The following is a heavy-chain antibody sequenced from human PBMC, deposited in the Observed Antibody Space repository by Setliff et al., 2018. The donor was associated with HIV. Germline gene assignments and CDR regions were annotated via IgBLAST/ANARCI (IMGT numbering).Heavy chain of an antibody. D-gene: IGHD6-13*01. J-gene: IGHJ4*02. Sequence: ETLSLTCTVSGGSISGYHWNWLRQTPGKGLEWIGYIYTSRGTNYNHSLRTRVIISVDTSNQFSLKLSSVTAADAAVYYCARSPSYRSSWEYYFDYWGQGTLVTVSS. V-gene: IGHV4-4*09. CDR1: GGSISGYH. CDR3: ARSPSYRSSWEYYFDY. CDR2: IYTSRGT.